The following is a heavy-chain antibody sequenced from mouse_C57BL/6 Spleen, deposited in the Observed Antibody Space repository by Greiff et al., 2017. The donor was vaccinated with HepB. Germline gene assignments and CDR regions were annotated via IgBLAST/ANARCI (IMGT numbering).Heavy chain of an antibody. CDR1: GYSFTGYY. Sequence: EVQLQESGPELVKPGASVKISCKASGYSFTGYYMNWVKQSPEKSLEWIGEINPSTGGTTYNQKFKAKATLTVDKSSSTAYMQLKSLTSEDSAVYYCARERYYGSSYDPMDYWGQGTSVTVSS. V-gene: IGHV1-42*01. J-gene: IGHJ4*01. CDR2: INPSTGGT. CDR3: ARERYYGSSYDPMDY. D-gene: IGHD1-1*01.